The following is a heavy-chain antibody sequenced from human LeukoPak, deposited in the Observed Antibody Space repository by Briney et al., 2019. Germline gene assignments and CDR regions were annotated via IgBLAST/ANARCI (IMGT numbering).Heavy chain of an antibody. D-gene: IGHD3-22*01. Sequence: GGSLRLSCVASAFTFSSYSMNWVRQAPGKGLEWVSSISSSGSYIYYADSVKGRFTISRDNAKKSLYLQMNSLRAEDTAVYYCAKDWYNYDSSGYYWDAFDIWGQGTMVTVSS. CDR2: ISSSGSYI. V-gene: IGHV3-21*04. J-gene: IGHJ3*02. CDR3: AKDWYNYDSSGYYWDAFDI. CDR1: AFTFSSYS.